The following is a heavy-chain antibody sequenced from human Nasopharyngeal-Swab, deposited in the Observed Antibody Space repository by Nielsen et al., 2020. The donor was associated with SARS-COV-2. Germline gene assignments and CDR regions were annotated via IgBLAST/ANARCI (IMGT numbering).Heavy chain of an antibody. D-gene: IGHD3-3*01. J-gene: IGHJ6*02. CDR2: IYYTGST. CDR3: ARLNYDFGGLHGVDV. V-gene: IGHV4-39*01. Sequence: SETLSLTCTVSGGSISSHSYYWAWIRKPPGKGPEWIGHIYYTGSTHYNPSLRSRVTTSVDTSKNQFSLELRSVTAADTGVYFCARLNYDFGGLHGVDVWGQGTTVTVSS. CDR1: GGSISSHSYY.